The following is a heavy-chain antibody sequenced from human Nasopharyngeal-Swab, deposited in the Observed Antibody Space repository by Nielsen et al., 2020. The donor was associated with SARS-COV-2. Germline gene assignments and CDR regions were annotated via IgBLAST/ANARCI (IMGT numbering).Heavy chain of an antibody. J-gene: IGHJ5*02. V-gene: IGHV3-21*01. Sequence: GGSLRLSCAASGFTFSSYAMNWVRQAPGKGLEWVSSISSSSSSIHYADSVKGRFTISRDNAKNSLYLQMNSLRAEDTAVYYCARDDYVWGSYRYREYNWFEPWGQGTLVTVSS. D-gene: IGHD3-16*02. CDR1: GFTFSSYA. CDR3: ARDDYVWGSYRYREYNWFEP. CDR2: ISSSSSSI.